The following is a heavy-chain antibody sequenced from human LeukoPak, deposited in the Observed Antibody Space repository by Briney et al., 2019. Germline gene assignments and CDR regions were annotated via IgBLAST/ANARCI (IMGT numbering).Heavy chain of an antibody. V-gene: IGHV4-34*01. D-gene: IGHD3-3*01. Sequence: SETLSLTCAVYGGSLSGSYWSWIRQPPGKGLEWIGEMNHSGSANYNPSLKSRVTLSIEKSKNQFSLNVNSVTAADTAVYYCARARRDSGYYKVDYWGQGTLVTVSS. CDR2: MNHSGSA. CDR3: ARARRDSGYYKVDY. CDR1: GGSLSGSY. J-gene: IGHJ4*02.